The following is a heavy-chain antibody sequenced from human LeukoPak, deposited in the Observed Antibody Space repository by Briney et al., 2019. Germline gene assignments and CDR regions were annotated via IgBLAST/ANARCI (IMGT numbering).Heavy chain of an antibody. CDR3: ARDLQDKVWLGAVYYYYGMDV. Sequence: GASVKVSCKASGYTFTSYGISWVRQAPGQGLEWMGWISAYNGNTNYAQKLQGRVTMTTGTSTSTAYMELRSLRSDDTAVYYCARDLQDKVWLGAVYYYYGMDVWGQGTTVTVSS. CDR1: GYTFTSYG. J-gene: IGHJ6*02. V-gene: IGHV1-18*01. CDR2: ISAYNGNT. D-gene: IGHD5/OR15-5a*01.